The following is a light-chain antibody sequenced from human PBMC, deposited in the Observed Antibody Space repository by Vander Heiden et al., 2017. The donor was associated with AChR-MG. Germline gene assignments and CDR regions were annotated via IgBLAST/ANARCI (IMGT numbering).Light chain of an antibody. J-gene: IGLJ2*01. Sequence: QSVLTQPPSVSAAPGQTVTISCSGSSSNIGNNFVSWYQQLPGTAPKLLIYENNKRPSGISDRFSGSKSGTSATLGITGLQTGDEADYYCGTWDSTLSTVLFGGGTKLTVL. CDR3: GTWDSTLSTVL. CDR2: ENN. V-gene: IGLV1-51*01. CDR1: SSNIGNNF.